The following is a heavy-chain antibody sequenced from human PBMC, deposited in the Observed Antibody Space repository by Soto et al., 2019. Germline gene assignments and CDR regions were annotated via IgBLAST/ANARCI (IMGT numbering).Heavy chain of an antibody. V-gene: IGHV3-30*18. D-gene: IGHD2-15*01. CDR2: ISYDSSNK. CDR1: GFTFSYG. Sequence: VQLLESGGGLIQPGGSLRLSCAASGFTFSYGIHGLRQAPGKGLEWVAYISYDSSNKFYGHSVKGRFNISRDNSKNTQFLQMNSLRAEDTAVYYCAKLVIGYCSGNTCDDYWGQGTLVAVSS. J-gene: IGHJ4*02. CDR3: AKLVIGYCSGNTCDDY.